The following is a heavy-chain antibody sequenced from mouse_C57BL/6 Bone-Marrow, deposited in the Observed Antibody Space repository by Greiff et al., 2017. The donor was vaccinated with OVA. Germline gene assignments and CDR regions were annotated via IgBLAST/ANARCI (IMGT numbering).Heavy chain of an antibody. CDR3: VRHDVYWYFDV. V-gene: IGHV10-1*01. CDR2: IRSKSNNYAT. CDR1: GFSFNTYA. D-gene: IGHD2-3*01. J-gene: IGHJ1*03. Sequence: EVQGVESGGGLVQPKGSLKLSCAASGFSFNTYAMNWVRQAPGKGLEWVARIRSKSNNYATYYADSVKDRFTISRDDSESMLYLQMNNLKTEDTAMYYFVRHDVYWYFDVWGTGTTVTVSS.